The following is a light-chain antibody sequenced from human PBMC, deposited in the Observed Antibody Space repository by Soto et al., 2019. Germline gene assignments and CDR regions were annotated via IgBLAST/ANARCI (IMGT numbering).Light chain of an antibody. Sequence: DIQMTHSPSSVSASVGDSVTITCRASQGISSWLAGYQQKPGKAPKLLIYAASSLQSGVPSRFSGSGSGTDVTLNISSLQPEDSATYYCQKANRFAISCGQGPLLEIK. V-gene: IGKV1D-12*01. CDR2: AAS. CDR1: QGISSW. J-gene: IGKJ5*01. CDR3: QKANRFAIS.